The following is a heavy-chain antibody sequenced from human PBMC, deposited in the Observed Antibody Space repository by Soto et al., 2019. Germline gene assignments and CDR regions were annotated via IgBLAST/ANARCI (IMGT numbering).Heavy chain of an antibody. J-gene: IGHJ4*02. V-gene: IGHV3-11*06. CDR2: ISSSSSYT. D-gene: IGHD3-3*01. Sequence: GGSLRLSCAASGFTFSDYYMSWIRQAPGKGLEWVSYISSSSSYTNYADSVKGRFTISRDNAKNSLYLQMNSLRAEDTAVYYCARESSDFWSGYHFDYWGQGTLVTVSS. CDR1: GFTFSDYY. CDR3: ARESSDFWSGYHFDY.